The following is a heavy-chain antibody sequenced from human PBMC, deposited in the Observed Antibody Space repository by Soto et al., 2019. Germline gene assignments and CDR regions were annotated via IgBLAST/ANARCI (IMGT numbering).Heavy chain of an antibody. V-gene: IGHV1-46*03. D-gene: IGHD2-21*02. Sequence: QVQLVQSGAEVKKPGASVKVSCKASGYTFTSYYMNWVRQAPGQGLEWLGIINPSGGYTTYAQRFLGRGTMTSDTSTSTVHRELGSLTSEDTAVYYCAGGGGIVVVTAPYDPWGQGPLVTVSS. CDR2: INPSGGYT. J-gene: IGHJ5*02. CDR3: AGGGGIVVVTAPYDP. CDR1: GYTFTSYY.